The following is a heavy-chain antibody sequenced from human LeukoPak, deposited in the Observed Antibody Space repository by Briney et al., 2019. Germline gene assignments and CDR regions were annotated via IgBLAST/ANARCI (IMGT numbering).Heavy chain of an antibody. CDR3: ARRMATNPKYYFDY. CDR1: GGSISTYY. Sequence: SETLSLTCTVSGGSISTYYWTWIRQPPGKGLEWIGYIYYSGSTNYDPSLKSRVTISVDTSKNQFSLKLSSVTAADTAVYYCARRMATNPKYYFDYWGQGILVTVSS. CDR2: IYYSGST. J-gene: IGHJ4*02. D-gene: IGHD5-24*01. V-gene: IGHV4-59*08.